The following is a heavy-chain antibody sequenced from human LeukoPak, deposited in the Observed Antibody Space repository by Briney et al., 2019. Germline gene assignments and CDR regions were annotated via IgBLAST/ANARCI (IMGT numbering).Heavy chain of an antibody. J-gene: IGHJ3*02. CDR1: GFSFTNSP. D-gene: IGHD1-26*01. CDR3: AAEVVGADAFDT. CDR2: SVVGSGNT. V-gene: IGHV1-58*02. Sequence: SVNVSCKASGFSFTNSPMQWVRQPRGQRRDWVGWSVVGSGNTNYAQKFQERVTITRAMSTSPDYMELSSLRSEDTAVYSCAAEVVGADAFDTSGEGTMVTVSS.